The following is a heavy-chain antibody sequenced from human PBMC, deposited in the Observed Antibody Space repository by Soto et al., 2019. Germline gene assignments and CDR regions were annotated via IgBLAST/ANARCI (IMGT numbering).Heavy chain of an antibody. V-gene: IGHV3-74*01. D-gene: IGHD6-25*01. CDR3: GRGSGPRGRPY. J-gene: IGHJ4*02. CDR2: IHGDGITT. Sequence: PWGSLRLSCAASGFIFNNYWMHWVRQAPGKGLVWVARIHGDGITTTYVDSVKGRFTISRDNAKNTVYLQMNSLRAEDTAVYYCGRGSGPRGRPYWGQGILVTVSS. CDR1: GFIFNNYW.